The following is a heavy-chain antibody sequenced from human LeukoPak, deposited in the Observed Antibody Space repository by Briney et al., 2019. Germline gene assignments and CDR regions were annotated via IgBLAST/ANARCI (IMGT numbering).Heavy chain of an antibody. Sequence: SETLSLTCTVSGGSISSYYWGWIRQPPGKGLEWIGSIYYSGSTYYNPSLKSRVTISVDTSTNQFSLKLSSVTAADTAVYYCARHTSSSWYYYYYYYMDVWGKGTTVTISS. J-gene: IGHJ6*03. CDR3: ARHTSSSWYYYYYYYMDV. CDR1: GGSISSYY. D-gene: IGHD6-13*01. CDR2: IYYSGST. V-gene: IGHV4-39*01.